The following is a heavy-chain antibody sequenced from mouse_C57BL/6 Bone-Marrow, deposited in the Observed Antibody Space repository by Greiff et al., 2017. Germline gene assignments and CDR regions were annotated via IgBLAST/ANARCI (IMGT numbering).Heavy chain of an antibody. J-gene: IGHJ1*03. V-gene: IGHV1-80*01. CDR2: IYPGDGDT. Sequence: QVQLQQSGAELVKPGASVKISCKASGYAFSSYWMNWVKQRPGKGLEWIGQIYPGDGDTNYNGKFKGKATLTADKSSSTADMQLSSLSSDDSAVYFCARPYYYGSSYWYFDVWGTGTTVTVSS. CDR1: GYAFSSYW. D-gene: IGHD1-1*01. CDR3: ARPYYYGSSYWYFDV.